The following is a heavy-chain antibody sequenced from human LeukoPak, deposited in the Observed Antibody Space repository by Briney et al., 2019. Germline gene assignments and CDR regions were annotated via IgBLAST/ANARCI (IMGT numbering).Heavy chain of an antibody. D-gene: IGHD4-17*01. Sequence: PSETLSLTCTVSGGSISSGGYYWSWIRQHPGKGLEWIGYIYYSGSTYYNPSLKSRVTISVDTSKNQFSLKLSSVTAADTAFYYCARETTGLARYFDYWGQGTLVTVSS. CDR1: GGSISSGGYY. V-gene: IGHV4-31*03. CDR2: IYYSGST. CDR3: ARETTGLARYFDY. J-gene: IGHJ4*02.